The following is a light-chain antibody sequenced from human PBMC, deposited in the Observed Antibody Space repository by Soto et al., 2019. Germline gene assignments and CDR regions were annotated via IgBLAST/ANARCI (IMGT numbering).Light chain of an antibody. J-gene: IGKJ2*01. CDR2: DAS. CDR1: QGISSY. Sequence: DIQMTQSPSSLSASVGDRVTITCRASQGISSYLVWYQQRQGRAPKLLIYDASSLLSGVPSRFRGSGSGTEFTLTISNLQPEDFATYYCLQSYRTPYTFGQGTKLE. CDR3: LQSYRTPYT. V-gene: IGKV1-39*01.